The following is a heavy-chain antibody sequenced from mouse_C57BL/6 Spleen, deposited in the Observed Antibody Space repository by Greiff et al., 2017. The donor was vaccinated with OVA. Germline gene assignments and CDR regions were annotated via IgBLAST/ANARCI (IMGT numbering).Heavy chain of an antibody. D-gene: IGHD1-1*01. CDR3: ARECYGSSSWYFDV. Sequence: DVKLVESGGGLVKPGGSLKLSCAASGFTFSDYGMHWVRQAPEKGLEWVAYISSGSSTFYYADTVKGRFTISSDNAKNTLFLQMTSLRSEDADMYYCARECYGSSSWYFDVWGTGTTVTVSS. CDR1: GFTFSDYG. J-gene: IGHJ1*03. V-gene: IGHV5-17*01. CDR2: ISSGSSTF.